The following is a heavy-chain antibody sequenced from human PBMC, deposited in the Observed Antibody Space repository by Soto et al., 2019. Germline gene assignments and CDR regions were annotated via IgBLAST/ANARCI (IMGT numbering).Heavy chain of an antibody. CDR1: GGSISSSSYY. CDR3: ARSGVGSPLTPFDY. J-gene: IGHJ4*02. D-gene: IGHD1-26*01. Sequence: SETLSLTCTVSGGSISSSSYYWGWIRQPPGKGLEWIGSIYHSGSTYYNPSLKSRVTISVDTSKNQFSLKLSSVTAADTAVYYCARSGVGSPLTPFDYWGQGTLVTVSS. V-gene: IGHV4-39*01. CDR2: IYHSGST.